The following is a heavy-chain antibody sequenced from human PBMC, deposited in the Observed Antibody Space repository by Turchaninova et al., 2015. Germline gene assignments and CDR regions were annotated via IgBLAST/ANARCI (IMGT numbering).Heavy chain of an antibody. CDR2: INPNSGGT. D-gene: IGHD6-13*01. J-gene: IGHJ6*02. CDR3: GRALGIAAAGTYYGMDV. CDR1: GYTFTGYY. V-gene: IGHV1-2*01. Sequence: QVQLVQSGAEVKKPGASVKVSCKASGYTFTGYYMHWVRQAPVQGLEWMGWINPNSGGTKEPKKSQGGGTSTRETSISTAYMELSRLGSDDTAVYYGGRALGIAAAGTYYGMDVWGQGTTVTVSS.